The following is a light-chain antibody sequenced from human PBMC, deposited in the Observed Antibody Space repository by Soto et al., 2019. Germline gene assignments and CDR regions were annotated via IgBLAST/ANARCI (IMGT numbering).Light chain of an antibody. J-gene: IGLJ2*01. CDR3: TSYSASSTHGV. V-gene: IGLV2-14*01. Sequence: QSALTQPASVSGSPGQSITISCTGTSSDVGGYNYVSWYQQHPGKAPKVIIYEVSNRPSGVSNRFSGSKSGNTASLTISGLQAEDEADYYCTSYSASSTHGVFGGGTKVTVL. CDR2: EVS. CDR1: SSDVGGYNY.